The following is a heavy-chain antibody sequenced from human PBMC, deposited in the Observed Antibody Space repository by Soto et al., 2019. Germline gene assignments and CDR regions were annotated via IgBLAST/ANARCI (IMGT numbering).Heavy chain of an antibody. CDR2: ISGGGGRT. J-gene: IGHJ6*03. V-gene: IGHV3-23*01. CDR1: GFSLSSYA. Sequence: AGSLRLSCAAPGFSLSSYAMSWVRQAPGKGLEWVSGISGGGGRTYYADSVKGRFTISRDNSKNTLYVQVNSLRAEDTAVYYCAKGRDELDYMDVWGKGTTVTV. CDR3: AKGRDELDYMDV.